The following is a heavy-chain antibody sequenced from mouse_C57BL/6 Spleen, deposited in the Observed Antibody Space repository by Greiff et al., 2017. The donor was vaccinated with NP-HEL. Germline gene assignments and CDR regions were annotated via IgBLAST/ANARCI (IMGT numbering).Heavy chain of an antibody. CDR1: GFSLTSYG. CDR3: ASRDYSGFAY. Sequence: VKLMESGPGLVAPSQSLSITCTVSGFSLTSYGVHWVRQSPGKGLEWLGVIWGVGSTNYNSALKSRLGISKDNSKCQVFLKMNSLQTDDNAIYDCASRDYSGFAYWGQGTLVTVSA. CDR2: IWGVGST. V-gene: IGHV2-6*01. J-gene: IGHJ3*01. D-gene: IGHD2-12*01.